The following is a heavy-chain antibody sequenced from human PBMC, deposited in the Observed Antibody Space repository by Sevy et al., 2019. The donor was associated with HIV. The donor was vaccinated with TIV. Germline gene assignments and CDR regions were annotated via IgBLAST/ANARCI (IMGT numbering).Heavy chain of an antibody. CDR3: ARPLYYYDSSGYYQYYFDY. CDR2: IYPGDSDT. Sequence: GESLKISCKGSGYSFTSYWIGWVRQMPGKGLEWMGIIYPGDSDTRYSPSFQGQDTISADKSISTAYLQWSSLKASDTAMYYCARPLYYYDSSGYYQYYFDYWGQGTLVTVSS. V-gene: IGHV5-51*01. CDR1: GYSFTSYW. D-gene: IGHD3-22*01. J-gene: IGHJ4*02.